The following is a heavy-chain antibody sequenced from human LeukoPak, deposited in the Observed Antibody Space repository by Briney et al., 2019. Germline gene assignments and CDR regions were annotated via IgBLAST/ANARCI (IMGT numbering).Heavy chain of an antibody. CDR1: GGTFSSYA. D-gene: IGHD5-24*01. CDR3: AREEVEIATGGAFDI. Sequence: SVKVSCKASGGTFSSYAISWVRQAPGQGLEWMGRIIPIFGIANYAQKFQGRVTITADKSTSTAYMELSSLRSEDTAVYYCAREEVEIATGGAFDIWGQGTMVTVSS. CDR2: IIPIFGIA. J-gene: IGHJ3*02. V-gene: IGHV1-69*04.